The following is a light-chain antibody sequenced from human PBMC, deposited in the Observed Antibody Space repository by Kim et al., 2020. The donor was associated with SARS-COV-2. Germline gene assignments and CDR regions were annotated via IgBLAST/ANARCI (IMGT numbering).Light chain of an antibody. CDR3: QQSHSVPLT. J-gene: IGKJ4*01. CDR2: DAS. CDR1: QSIGRF. Sequence: DIQMTQSPSSLSASVRDRVTITCRASQSIGRFLNWYQQKPGKAPKLLIYDASTLQSGVPSRFSASGSGTVFTLTISSLQPEDFANYYCQQSHSVPLTFGGGTKVEIK. V-gene: IGKV1-39*01.